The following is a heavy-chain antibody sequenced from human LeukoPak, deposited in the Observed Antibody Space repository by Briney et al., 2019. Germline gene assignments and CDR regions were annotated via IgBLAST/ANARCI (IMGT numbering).Heavy chain of an antibody. CDR3: AREGVRDAGVDY. J-gene: IGHJ4*02. D-gene: IGHD3-10*02. Sequence: GGSLRLSCAASRFTFSSYWMSWVRQAPGKGLEWVANIKQDGSEKYYVDSVKGRFTISRDNSKNSLYLQMNSLRAEDTAVYYCAREGVRDAGVDYWGQGTLVTVAS. CDR1: RFTFSSYW. CDR2: IKQDGSEK. V-gene: IGHV3-7*01.